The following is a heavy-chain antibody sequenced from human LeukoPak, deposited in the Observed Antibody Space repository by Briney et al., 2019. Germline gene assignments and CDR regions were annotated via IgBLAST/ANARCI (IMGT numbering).Heavy chain of an antibody. CDR3: ARATKGDCSSTSCYWRYFDY. CDR2: INHSGST. Sequence: SETLSLTCAVYGGSFSGYYWSWIRQPPGKGLEWIGEINHSGSTNYNPSLKSRVTISVDTSKNQFSLKLSSVTAADTAVYYCARATKGDCSSTSCYWRYFDYWGQGTLVTVSS. J-gene: IGHJ4*02. V-gene: IGHV4-34*01. CDR1: GGSFSGYY. D-gene: IGHD2-2*01.